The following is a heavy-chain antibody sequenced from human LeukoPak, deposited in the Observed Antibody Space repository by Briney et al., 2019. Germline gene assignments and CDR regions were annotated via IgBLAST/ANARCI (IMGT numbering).Heavy chain of an antibody. D-gene: IGHD3-22*01. J-gene: IGHJ1*01. Sequence: ASVKVSCKASGYTFTSYGISWLRQAPGQGLEWMGWISAYNGNTNYAQKLQGRVTMTTDTSTSTAYMELRSLRSDDTAVYYCARGGPLHGSTMIVAQYVQHGGRGTRVSVSS. CDR3: ARGGPLHGSTMIVAQYVQH. CDR2: ISAYNGNT. V-gene: IGHV1-18*01. CDR1: GYTFTSYG.